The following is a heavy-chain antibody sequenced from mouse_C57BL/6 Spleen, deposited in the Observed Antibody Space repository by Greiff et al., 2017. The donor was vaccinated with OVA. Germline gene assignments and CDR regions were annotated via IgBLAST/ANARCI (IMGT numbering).Heavy chain of an antibody. V-gene: IGHV5-4*01. D-gene: IGHD1-1*01. CDR3: AREAPSTGSFDY. J-gene: IGHJ2*01. CDR1: GFTFSSYA. Sequence: EVMLVESGGGLVKPGGSLKLSCAASGFTFSSYAMSWVRQTPEKRLEWVATISDGGSYTYYPDNVKGRFTISRDNAKNNLYLQMSHLKSEDTAMYYFAREAPSTGSFDYWGQGTTLTVSS. CDR2: ISDGGSYT.